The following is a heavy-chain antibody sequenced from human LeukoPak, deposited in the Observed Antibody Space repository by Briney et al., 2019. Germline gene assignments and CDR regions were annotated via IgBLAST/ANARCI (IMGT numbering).Heavy chain of an antibody. J-gene: IGHJ4*02. CDR1: AFPFSSSG. CDR3: ASGDYSSGWHLDY. D-gene: IGHD6-19*01. Sequence: PGGSLRLACTTSAFPFSSSGMHWGRQAPGKGLGWVAVIWHDGSYKYYADSVKGRFTISRDNSKDTLYLQMNSLKVEDTAVYYCASGDYSSGWHLDYWGQGTLVTVSS. V-gene: IGHV3-33*01. CDR2: IWHDGSYK.